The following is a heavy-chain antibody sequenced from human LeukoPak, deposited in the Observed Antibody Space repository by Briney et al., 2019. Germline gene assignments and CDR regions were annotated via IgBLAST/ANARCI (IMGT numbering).Heavy chain of an antibody. CDR3: AKGGDIVVVVAATIFDY. CDR2: ISYDGSNK. V-gene: IGHV3-30*18. Sequence: GGSLRLSCAASGFTFSSYGMHWVRQAPGKGLGWVAVISYDGSNKYYADSVKGRFTISRDNSKNSLYLQMNSLRAEDTAVYYCAKGGDIVVVVAATIFDYWGQGTLVTVSS. D-gene: IGHD2-15*01. J-gene: IGHJ4*02. CDR1: GFTFSSYG.